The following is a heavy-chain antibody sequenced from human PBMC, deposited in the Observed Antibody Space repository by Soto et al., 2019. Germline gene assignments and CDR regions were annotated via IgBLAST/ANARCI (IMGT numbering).Heavy chain of an antibody. CDR3: TSAPQRALTEEIARS. CDR2: IKSKVDAGAT. CDR1: GFTVGSAW. Sequence: EVQLVESGGGLVKPGGSLRLGCEVSGFTVGSAWMNLVRQAPGKGLLWVGRIKSKVDAGATDYAEPGKARFTSSIDDSKNTLYLQMETLTTGDTAVYYCTSAPQRALTEEIARSWGQGTLVTVSS. J-gene: IGHJ5*02. V-gene: IGHV3-15*07. D-gene: IGHD2-21*02.